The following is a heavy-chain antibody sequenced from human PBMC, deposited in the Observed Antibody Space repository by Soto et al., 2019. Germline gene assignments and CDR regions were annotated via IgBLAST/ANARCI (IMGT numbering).Heavy chain of an antibody. J-gene: IGHJ5*02. CDR2: IFYSGST. CDR3: ARTTKKNWFDP. CDR1: GDSINSYY. V-gene: IGHV4-59*03. D-gene: IGHD1-1*01. Sequence: PSETLSLTCTVSGDSINSYYWSWIRQPPGKGLEWIGYIFYSGSTNYNPSLKSRVAISVDTSKNQFSLKLSSVTAADTAVYYCARTTKKNWFDPRGQGTLVTVSS.